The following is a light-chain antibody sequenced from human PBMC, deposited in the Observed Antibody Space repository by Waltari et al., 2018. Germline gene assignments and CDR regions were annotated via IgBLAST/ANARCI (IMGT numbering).Light chain of an antibody. CDR3: QQSSSTPQDA. V-gene: IGKV1-39*01. Sequence: DIQMTPSPSSLSASVGDRVTIPCRASQSINNYLNWYQQKPGKAPNLLIYAASSLHSGVPSRFSGSGSGTDFTLTISSLQADDVATYYCQQSSSTPQDAFGQGTKLEIK. J-gene: IGKJ2*01. CDR1: QSINNY. CDR2: AAS.